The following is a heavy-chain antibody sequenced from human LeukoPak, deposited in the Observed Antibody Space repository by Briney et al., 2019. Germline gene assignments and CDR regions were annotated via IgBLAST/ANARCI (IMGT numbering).Heavy chain of an antibody. J-gene: IGHJ4*02. CDR2: ITTFNDRT. Sequence: ASVTVSYKASGYIFTSYGITWVRQAPGQGLEWMGRITTFNDRTVLAEKFRARITMTTDTTTAYMTLRKLRSDDTAVYYCARSGSSSWSSLLDYWGQGSLVIVS. CDR1: GYIFTSYG. CDR3: ARSGSSSWSSLLDY. D-gene: IGHD6-13*01. V-gene: IGHV1-18*01.